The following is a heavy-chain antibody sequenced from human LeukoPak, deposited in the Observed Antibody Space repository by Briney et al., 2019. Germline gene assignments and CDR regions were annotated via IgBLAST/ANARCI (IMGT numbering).Heavy chain of an antibody. Sequence: GGSLRLSCAASGFTVSSNYMSWVRQAPGKGLEWVSSISSSSSYIYYADSVKGRFTISRDNAKNSLYLQMNSLRAEDTAVYYCARDWSGSYYVDAFDIWGQGTMVTVSS. CDR2: ISSSSSYI. V-gene: IGHV3-21*01. D-gene: IGHD1-26*01. J-gene: IGHJ3*02. CDR1: GFTVSSNY. CDR3: ARDWSGSYYVDAFDI.